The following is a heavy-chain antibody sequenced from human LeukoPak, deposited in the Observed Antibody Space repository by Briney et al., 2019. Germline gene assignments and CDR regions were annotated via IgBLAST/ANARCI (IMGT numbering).Heavy chain of an antibody. CDR1: GYTFTSYG. J-gene: IGHJ4*02. V-gene: IGHV1-18*01. Sequence: ASVKVSCKASGYTFTSYGISWVRQAPGQGLEWMGWISAYSGNTNYAQKLQGRVTMTTDTSTSTAYMELRSLRSDDTAVYYCARGPPPYSSSWYRFDYWGQGTLVTVSS. CDR3: ARGPPPYSSSWYRFDY. CDR2: ISAYSGNT. D-gene: IGHD6-13*01.